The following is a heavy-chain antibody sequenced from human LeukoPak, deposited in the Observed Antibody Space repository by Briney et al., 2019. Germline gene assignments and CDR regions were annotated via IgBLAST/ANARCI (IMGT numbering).Heavy chain of an antibody. CDR1: GGSINSIYY. CDR2: VHYSGST. J-gene: IGHJ3*01. Sequence: SETLSLTCSVSGGSINSIYYWAWIRQPPGQGLEWIGTVHYSGSTYYNPSLKSRVTVSVDTSKDQFFLKLRSVTTADTAVYYCARVSCSSTSCPRRDAFDVWGQGTMVTVSS. D-gene: IGHD2-2*01. CDR3: ARVSCSSTSCPRRDAFDV. V-gene: IGHV4-39*07.